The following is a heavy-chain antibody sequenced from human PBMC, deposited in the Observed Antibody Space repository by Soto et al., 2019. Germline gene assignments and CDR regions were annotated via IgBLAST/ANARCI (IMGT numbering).Heavy chain of an antibody. J-gene: IGHJ5*02. CDR2: IKQDVSEK. D-gene: IGHD6-6*01. Sequence: EVQLVESGGGLVQPGGSLRLSCAASGFTFSSYWMSWVRQAPGKGLEWVANIKQDVSEKYYVDSVKGRFTISRDNAKNSLYLQLNSLRAEDTAVYYWARSIAARLNWFDPWCQGTLVTVSS. CDR3: ARSIAARLNWFDP. V-gene: IGHV3-7*01. CDR1: GFTFSSYW.